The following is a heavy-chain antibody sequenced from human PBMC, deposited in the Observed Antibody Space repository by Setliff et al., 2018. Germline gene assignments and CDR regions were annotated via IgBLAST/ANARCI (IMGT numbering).Heavy chain of an antibody. D-gene: IGHD1-20*01. J-gene: IGHJ5*02. Sequence: ASVKVSCKASGYTFSSYSMHWVPQAPGQRLEWMGWINAANENTQYSKKFQGRLTITRDTSANTAYMELSSLRSEDTALYYCARYNWNTNWFDPWGQGTLVTVSS. V-gene: IGHV1-3*01. CDR2: INAANENT. CDR1: GYTFSSYS. CDR3: ARYNWNTNWFDP.